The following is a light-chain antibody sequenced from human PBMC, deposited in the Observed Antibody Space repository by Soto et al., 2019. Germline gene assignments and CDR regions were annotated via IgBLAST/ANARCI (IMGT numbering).Light chain of an antibody. CDR3: QQDKNWPPLLT. Sequence: EIVMTQSPATLSVSPGERATLSCRASQSVSSNLAWYQQNYCQAPGLLISGASTSATGIPARFSGSGSATEFTLTISSLKSEDFAVYYCQQDKNWPPLLTFGGGTKVEIK. V-gene: IGKV3-15*01. CDR1: QSVSSN. J-gene: IGKJ4*01. CDR2: GAS.